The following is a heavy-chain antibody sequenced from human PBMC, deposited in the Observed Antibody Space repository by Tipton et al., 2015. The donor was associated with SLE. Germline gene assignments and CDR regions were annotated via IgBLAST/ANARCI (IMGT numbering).Heavy chain of an antibody. D-gene: IGHD2-15*01. Sequence: TLSLTCAVYGRSFIGSYWTRIRQPPGKGLEWIGDIDHSGVTHYNPSLKSRVTISRDTSGNHFSLNLNSVTAADTAVYFCARQGGTVPLWDFWGQGTLVTVSP. CDR2: IDHSGVT. CDR3: ARQGGTVPLWDF. V-gene: IGHV4-34*01. CDR1: GRSFIGSY. J-gene: IGHJ4*02.